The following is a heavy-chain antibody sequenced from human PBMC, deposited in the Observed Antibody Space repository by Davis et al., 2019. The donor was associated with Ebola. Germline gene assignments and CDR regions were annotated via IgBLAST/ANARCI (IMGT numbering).Heavy chain of an antibody. CDR2: LGTSADA. V-gene: IGHV3-23*01. J-gene: IGHJ3*01. CDR1: GFTFSRSS. D-gene: IGHD1-26*01. CDR3: AKDTSNIWFDV. Sequence: GESLKISCVASGFTFSRSSMYWVRQAPGKGLEWVSTLGTSADAYYADSVKGRFTISRDNSKNTLYLQMNGLRVEDTAIYYCAKDTSNIWFDVWGQGTMVTVSS.